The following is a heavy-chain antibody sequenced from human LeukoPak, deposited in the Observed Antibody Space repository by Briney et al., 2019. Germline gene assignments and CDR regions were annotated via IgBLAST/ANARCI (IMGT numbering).Heavy chain of an antibody. CDR2: IYRGGST. CDR1: GFTVSSNY. V-gene: IGHV3-53*01. J-gene: IGHJ3*02. D-gene: IGHD6-19*01. Sequence: PGGSLRLSYAASGFTVSSNYMSWVRQAPGKGLEWVSVIYRGGSTYYADFVKGRFTISRDNSKNTLFLQMNDLTVEDTAMFYCARSRLDAFDIWGQGTMVTVSS. CDR3: ARSRLDAFDI.